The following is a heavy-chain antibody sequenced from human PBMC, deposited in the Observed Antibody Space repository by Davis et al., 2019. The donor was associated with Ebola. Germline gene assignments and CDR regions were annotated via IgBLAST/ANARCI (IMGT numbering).Heavy chain of an antibody. V-gene: IGHV1-69*13. D-gene: IGHD4-23*01. CDR2: TIPIFGTV. CDR1: GGTLSSYA. J-gene: IGHJ5*02. CDR3: VGTPYGGGSWFDP. Sequence: AASVKVSCKSSGGTLSSYAISWVRQAPGQGLEWMGGTIPIFGTVDYAQNFQGRVTITADESTNTAYMELRSLRSDDTAVYYCVGTPYGGGSWFDPWGRGTLVTVSS.